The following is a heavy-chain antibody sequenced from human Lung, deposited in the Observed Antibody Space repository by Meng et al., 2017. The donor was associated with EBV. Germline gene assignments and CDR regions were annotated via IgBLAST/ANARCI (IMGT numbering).Heavy chain of an antibody. J-gene: IGHJ4*02. CDR1: GYSFTSYA. Sequence: GRLGQCGSELKKPGASVEVSCKASGYSFTSYAMNGVRQAPGQGLEWMGWINTNTGNPTYAQGLTGRFVFSLDTSVSTAYLQISSLKAEDTAVYYCARGDYYDSSGLDYWGQGTLVTVSS. D-gene: IGHD3-22*01. CDR2: INTNTGNP. CDR3: ARGDYYDSSGLDY. V-gene: IGHV7-4-1*02.